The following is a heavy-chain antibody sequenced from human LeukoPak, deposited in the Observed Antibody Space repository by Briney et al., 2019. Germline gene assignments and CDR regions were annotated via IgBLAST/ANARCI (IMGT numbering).Heavy chain of an antibody. V-gene: IGHV3-23*01. CDR1: RFSFSASA. Sequence: GRSLRLSCAASRFSFSASAMSWVRQAQGGWMEWVAAIRASAHQPNYADSVKGRLTISRDNSKNTMYSQMDSVRAEDTAIYYCAKECYGPTAVHFDFWGQGALVTVSS. CDR2: IRASAHQP. D-gene: IGHD2-15*01. J-gene: IGHJ4*02. CDR3: AKECYGPTAVHFDF.